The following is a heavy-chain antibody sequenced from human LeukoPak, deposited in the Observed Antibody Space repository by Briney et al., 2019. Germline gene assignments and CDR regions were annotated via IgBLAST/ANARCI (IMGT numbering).Heavy chain of an antibody. D-gene: IGHD2-2*01. Sequence: PSETLSLTCTVSGGSISSYYWSWIRQPPGKGLEWIGRIYTSGSTNYNPSLKSRVTISVDTSKNQFSLKLSSVTAADTAVYYCARVPRVPAAHHLTRYYYYYYMDVWGKGTTVTVSS. V-gene: IGHV4-4*07. CDR2: IYTSGST. CDR3: ARVPRVPAAHHLTRYYYYYYMDV. J-gene: IGHJ6*03. CDR1: GGSISSYY.